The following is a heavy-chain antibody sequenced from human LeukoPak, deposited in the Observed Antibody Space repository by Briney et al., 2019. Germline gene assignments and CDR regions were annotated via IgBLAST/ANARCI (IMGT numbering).Heavy chain of an antibody. Sequence: ASVKVSCKASGYTFTGYYMHWVRQAPGQGLEWMGWINVNSGGTNYAQKFYARVTMTRDTSISTAYMELSRLRSDDTAVFYRARSPHILTGGNFDFWGQGTLVTVSS. CDR3: ARSPHILTGGNFDF. CDR1: GYTFTGYY. V-gene: IGHV1-2*02. D-gene: IGHD3-9*01. J-gene: IGHJ4*02. CDR2: INVNSGGT.